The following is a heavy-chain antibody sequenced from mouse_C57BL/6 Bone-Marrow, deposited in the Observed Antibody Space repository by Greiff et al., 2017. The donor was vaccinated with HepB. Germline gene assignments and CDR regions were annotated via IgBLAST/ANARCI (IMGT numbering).Heavy chain of an antibody. J-gene: IGHJ4*01. Sequence: EVHLVESGEGLVKPGGSLKLSCAASGFTFSSYAMSWVRQTPEKRLEWVAYISSGGDYIYYADTVKGRFTISRDNARNTLYLQMSSLKSEDTAMYYCTRDNGYYFYYAMDYWGQGTSVTVSS. D-gene: IGHD2-3*01. CDR3: TRDNGYYFYYAMDY. V-gene: IGHV5-9-1*02. CDR1: GFTFSSYA. CDR2: ISSGGDYI.